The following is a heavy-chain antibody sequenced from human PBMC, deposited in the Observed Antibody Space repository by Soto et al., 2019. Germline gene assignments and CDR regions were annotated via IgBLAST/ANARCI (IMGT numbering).Heavy chain of an antibody. CDR1: GFTFDDYA. Sequence: EVQLVESGGGLVQPGRSLRLSCAASGFTFDDYAMHWVRQAPGKGLEWVSGISWNSGSIGYADSVKGRFTISRDNAKNSLYLQMNSLRAEDTALYYCAKDMRYYGSGSYHAFDIWGQGTMVTVSS. CDR2: ISWNSGSI. CDR3: AKDMRYYGSGSYHAFDI. D-gene: IGHD3-10*01. J-gene: IGHJ3*02. V-gene: IGHV3-9*01.